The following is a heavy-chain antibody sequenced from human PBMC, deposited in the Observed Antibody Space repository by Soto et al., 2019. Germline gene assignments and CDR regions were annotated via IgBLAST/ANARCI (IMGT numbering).Heavy chain of an antibody. Sequence: LSLTCTVSGGSISSGDYSWRWIRQPPGKGLEWIGYIYHSGSTYYNPSLKSRVTISVDRSKNQFSLKLSSVTAADTAVYYCARGNVVAIDYWGQGTLVTVSS. CDR2: IYHSGST. V-gene: IGHV4-30-2*01. J-gene: IGHJ4*02. D-gene: IGHD2-21*01. CDR1: GGSISSGDYS. CDR3: ARGNVVAIDY.